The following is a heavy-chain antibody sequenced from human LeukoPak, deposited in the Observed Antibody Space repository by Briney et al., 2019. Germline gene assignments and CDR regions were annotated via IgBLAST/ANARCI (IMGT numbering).Heavy chain of an antibody. Sequence: SGGSLRLSCEASGFNFGMHWMSWVRQARGKGLEWVANIKQDGRESNYVDSAKGRFTISRDNAKNSLYLQMNSLRADDTADYYCARHGYSYGWDCWGQGTLVSVSS. CDR1: GFNFGMHW. CDR2: IKQDGRES. CDR3: ARHGYSYGWDC. J-gene: IGHJ4*02. V-gene: IGHV3-7*01. D-gene: IGHD5-18*01.